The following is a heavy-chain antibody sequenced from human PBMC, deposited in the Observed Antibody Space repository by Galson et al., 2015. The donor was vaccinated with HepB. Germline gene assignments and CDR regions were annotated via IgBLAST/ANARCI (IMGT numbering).Heavy chain of an antibody. V-gene: IGHV1-69*13. CDR2: IIPLFATT. CDR3: TRGSTYYTHSTGYFRNPRKWFDP. D-gene: IGHD3-9*01. J-gene: IGHJ5*02. Sequence: SVKVSCKASGDTFSGFGFNWMRQAPGQGPEWMGEIIPLFATTNYAQKFQGRVTLTADESTSTVYMELSGLRSEDTAIYYCTRGSTYYTHSTGYFRNPRKWFDPWGQGTLVTVSS. CDR1: GDTFSGFG.